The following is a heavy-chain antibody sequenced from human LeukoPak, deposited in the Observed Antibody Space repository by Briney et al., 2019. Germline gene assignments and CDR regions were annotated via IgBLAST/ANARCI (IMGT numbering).Heavy chain of an antibody. CDR2: INSDGSST. V-gene: IGHV3-74*01. J-gene: IGHJ4*02. CDR1: GFTFSSYW. Sequence: GGSLRLSCAASGFTFSSYWMHWVRQAPGKGLVWVSRINSDGSSTSYADSVKGRFTISRDNAKNMLYLQMNSLRAEDTAVYYCARVVPAATLDYWGQGTLVTVSS. D-gene: IGHD2-2*01. CDR3: ARVVPAATLDY.